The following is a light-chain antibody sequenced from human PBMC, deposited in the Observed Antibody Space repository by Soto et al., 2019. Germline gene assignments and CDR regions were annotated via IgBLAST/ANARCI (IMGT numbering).Light chain of an antibody. CDR3: QQYGSLFT. J-gene: IGKJ3*01. CDR1: QSISPW. Sequence: DIQMTQSPSTLSASVGDRVTITCRASQSISPWLAWYQQKPGKAPKLLIYKASSLESGVPSRFSGSGSGTEFTLTISSLQPDDFATYYCQQYGSLFTFGPGTKVDIK. V-gene: IGKV1-5*03. CDR2: KAS.